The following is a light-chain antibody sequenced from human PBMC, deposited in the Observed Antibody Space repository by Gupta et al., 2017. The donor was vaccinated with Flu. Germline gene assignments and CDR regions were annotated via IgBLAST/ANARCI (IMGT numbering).Light chain of an antibody. J-gene: IGKJ3*01. CDR3: QQSYRTPFG. CDR2: AAS. Sequence: DIQMTQSPSSLSASVEDRVTITCRASQSIISYLNWYQQKPGKAPKLLIYAASSLQSGAPSRFSGSGSETDFTLTISSLQPEDFATYYCQQSYRTPFGFGPGTKVDIK. V-gene: IGKV1-39*01. CDR1: QSIISY.